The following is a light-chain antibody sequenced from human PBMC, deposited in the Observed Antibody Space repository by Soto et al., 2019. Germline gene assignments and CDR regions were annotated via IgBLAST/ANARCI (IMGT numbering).Light chain of an antibody. J-gene: IGKJ1*01. V-gene: IGKV3-11*01. Sequence: EIVLTQSPDTLSLSPGERATLSCRASQSVGTSLAWYQQKPGQAPSLLISDVSNRATGIPARFSGSGSRTDFTLTISSLEPEDFATYFCQQSYITPWTFGQGTKVEVK. CDR3: QQSYITPWT. CDR1: QSVGTS. CDR2: DVS.